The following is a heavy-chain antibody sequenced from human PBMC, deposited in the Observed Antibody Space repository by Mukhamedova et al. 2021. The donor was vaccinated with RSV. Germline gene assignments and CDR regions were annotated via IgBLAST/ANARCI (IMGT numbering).Heavy chain of an antibody. Sequence: VRQAPGQGLEWMGRINPNSGGTNYAQKFQGRVTMTRDTSISTAYMELSRLRSDDTAVYYCARRYCSGGSCLYWYFDLWGRGTLVT. CDR2: INPNSGGT. V-gene: IGHV1-2*06. J-gene: IGHJ2*01. D-gene: IGHD2-15*01. CDR3: ARRYCSGGSCLYWYFDL.